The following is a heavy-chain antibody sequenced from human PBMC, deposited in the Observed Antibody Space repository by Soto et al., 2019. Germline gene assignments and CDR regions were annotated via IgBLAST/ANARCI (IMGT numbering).Heavy chain of an antibody. CDR2: ISGSGGST. V-gene: IGHV3-23*01. Sequence: QPGGSLRLSCAASVFTFSSYAMSWVRQAPGKGLEWVSAISGSGGSTYYADSVKGRFTISRDNSKNTLYLQMDSLRAEDTAVYYCAKPPPSQSAHKRLIWFGELQVSSYGMDVWGQGTTVTVSS. CDR3: AKPPPSQSAHKRLIWFGELQVSSYGMDV. CDR1: VFTFSSYA. J-gene: IGHJ6*02. D-gene: IGHD3-10*01.